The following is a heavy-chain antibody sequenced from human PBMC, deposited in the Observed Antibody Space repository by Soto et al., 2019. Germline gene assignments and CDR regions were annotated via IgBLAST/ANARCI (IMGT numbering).Heavy chain of an antibody. J-gene: IGHJ6*02. D-gene: IGHD3-10*01. CDR1: GGSISSYY. CDR2: IYYSGST. Sequence: SETLSLTCTVSGGSISSYYWSWIRQPPGKGLEWIGYIYYSGSTNYNPSLKSRATISVDTSKNQFSLKLSSVTAADTAVYYCASVSMVRGVTPRLYYGMDVWGQGTTVTVSS. CDR3: ASVSMVRGVTPRLYYGMDV. V-gene: IGHV4-59*08.